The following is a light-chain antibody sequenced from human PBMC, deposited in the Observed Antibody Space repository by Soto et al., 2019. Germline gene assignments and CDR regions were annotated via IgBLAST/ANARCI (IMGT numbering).Light chain of an antibody. Sequence: QSALTQPASVSGSPGQSITISCTGTSSDVGGYNYVSWYQQHPGKAPKLMIYDVSNRPSGVSNHFSGSKSGNTASLTISGLQAEDEADYYCSSYRSSIYVFGTGTKVTVL. CDR1: SSDVGGYNY. CDR3: SSYRSSIYV. J-gene: IGLJ1*01. CDR2: DVS. V-gene: IGLV2-14*03.